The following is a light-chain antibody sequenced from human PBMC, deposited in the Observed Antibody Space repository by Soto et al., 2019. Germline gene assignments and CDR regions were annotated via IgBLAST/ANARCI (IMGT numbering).Light chain of an antibody. V-gene: IGKV1-39*01. CDR3: QQSDSTPWT. CDR2: EAS. CDR1: QSISTY. J-gene: IGKJ1*01. Sequence: DIQMTQSPSSLSASVGDRVTVTCRASQSISTYLKWYQQKPGKAPKLLIYEASSLQSGVPSRFSGSGSGTDFTLTISSLQPEDFATYYCQQSDSTPWTFGQGTKVDIK.